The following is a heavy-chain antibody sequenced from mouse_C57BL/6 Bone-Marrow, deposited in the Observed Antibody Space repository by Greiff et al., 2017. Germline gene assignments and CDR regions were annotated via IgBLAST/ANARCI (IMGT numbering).Heavy chain of an antibody. J-gene: IGHJ3*01. CDR3: ARNGQLTAY. Sequence: VQLQQSGAELVKPGASVKLSCTASGFNIKDYYMHWVKQRTEQGLEWIGRIDPEDGETKYDPKFQGKATITADTTSNTAYMQLSSLTSEDTAVYYCARNGQLTAYWGQGTLVTVSA. CDR1: GFNIKDYY. CDR2: IDPEDGET. V-gene: IGHV14-2*01. D-gene: IGHD3-2*02.